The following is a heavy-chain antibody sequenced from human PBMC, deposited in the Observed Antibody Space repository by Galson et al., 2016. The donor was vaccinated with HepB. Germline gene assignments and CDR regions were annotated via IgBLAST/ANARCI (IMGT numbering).Heavy chain of an antibody. D-gene: IGHD3-16*01. CDR3: ASAPTLGY. J-gene: IGHJ4*02. Sequence: SLRLSCAASGFSVSSNYMSWVRQAPGKGLEGVSVIYSGGSTRYADSVKGRFTISRDTSKITLYLQMNSLRAEDTAVYYCASAPTLGYWGQGTLVTVSS. CDR2: IYSGGST. CDR1: GFSVSSNY. V-gene: IGHV3-53*01.